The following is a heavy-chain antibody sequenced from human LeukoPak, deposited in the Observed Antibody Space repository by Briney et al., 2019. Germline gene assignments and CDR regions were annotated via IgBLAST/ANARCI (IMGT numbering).Heavy chain of an antibody. J-gene: IGHJ4*02. CDR3: ARGLIRYSFDY. Sequence: SQTLSLTCAISGDSVSIDITSSNSIRHPPSRCLGWLGRTYYRSKWYNDYAVSVKSRITINPDTSKNQFSLQLNSVTPEDTAVYYCARGLIRYSFDYWGQGTLVTVSS. CDR2: TYYRSKWYN. V-gene: IGHV6-1*01. D-gene: IGHD1-14*01. CDR1: GDSVSIDITS.